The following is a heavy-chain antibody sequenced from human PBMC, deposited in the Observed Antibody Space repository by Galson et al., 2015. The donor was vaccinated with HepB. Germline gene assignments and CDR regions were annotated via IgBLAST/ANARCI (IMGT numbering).Heavy chain of an antibody. CDR2: IRSKASNYAT. V-gene: IGHV3-73*01. CDR3: ARARRSVTTTYYHYYVMDV. J-gene: IGHJ6*02. D-gene: IGHD4-17*01. CDR1: GFTFSGPA. Sequence: SLRLSCAASGFTFSGPAIHWVRQPSGKGPEWVGRIRSKASNYATSYVPSLKGRFTISRDDSKNMAYLHMKSLKTEDTAVYYCARARRSVTTTYYHYYVMDVWGQGTTVTVSS.